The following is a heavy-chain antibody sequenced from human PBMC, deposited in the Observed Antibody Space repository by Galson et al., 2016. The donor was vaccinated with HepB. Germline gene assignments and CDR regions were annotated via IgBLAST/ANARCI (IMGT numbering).Heavy chain of an antibody. CDR1: GFTFSSYK. D-gene: IGHD6-13*01. J-gene: IGHJ4*02. V-gene: IGHV3-30*04. CDR3: ARDQYVRGSGWYSASCC. Sequence: SLRLSCAASGFTFSSYKMHWVRQAPGKGLDWVAVILYDGSDKYYADSVKGRFTISRDNSKNTLYLQMNSLRAEDTAVYYCARDQYVRGSGWYSASCCWGQGTLVTVSS. CDR2: ILYDGSDK.